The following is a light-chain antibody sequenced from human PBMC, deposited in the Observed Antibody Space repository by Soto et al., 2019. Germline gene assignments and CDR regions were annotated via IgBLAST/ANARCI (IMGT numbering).Light chain of an antibody. CDR2: DVN. CDR1: SSDVGVYDY. CDR3: CSYAGGSTFVV. V-gene: IGLV2-11*02. Sequence: QSALTQPRSVSGSPGQSVTISCTGISSDVGVYDYVSWHQQHPGKAPKLMIYDVNKRPSGVPDRFSGSKSGDTASLTISGLQAEDEADYDCCSYAGGSTFVVFGGGTQLTVL. J-gene: IGLJ2*01.